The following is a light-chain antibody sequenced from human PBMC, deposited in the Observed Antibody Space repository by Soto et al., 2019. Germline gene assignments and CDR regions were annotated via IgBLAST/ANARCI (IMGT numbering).Light chain of an antibody. CDR3: QQLNSYPLT. J-gene: IGKJ4*01. CDR1: QNIDAW. Sequence: IQMTQSPSTLSASVGDRVTITCRASQNIDAWLAWYQQKPGKAPKVLIYKASSLESGVPSRFSGSGSGTEFTLTISSLQSEDFAVYYCQQLNSYPLTFGGGTKVDIK. V-gene: IGKV1-5*03. CDR2: KAS.